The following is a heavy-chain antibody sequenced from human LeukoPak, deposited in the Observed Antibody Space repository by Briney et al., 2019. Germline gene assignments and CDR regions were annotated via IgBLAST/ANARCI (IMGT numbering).Heavy chain of an antibody. J-gene: IGHJ4*02. CDR1: GGSISSYY. Sequence: SETLSFTCTVSGGSISSYYWSWIRQPPGKGLEWIGYIYYSGSTNYNPSLKSRVTISVDTSKNQFSLKLSSVTAADTAVYYCARYGPGLMYYFDYWGQGTLVTASS. CDR2: IYYSGST. V-gene: IGHV4-59*01. D-gene: IGHD4-17*01. CDR3: ARYGPGLMYYFDY.